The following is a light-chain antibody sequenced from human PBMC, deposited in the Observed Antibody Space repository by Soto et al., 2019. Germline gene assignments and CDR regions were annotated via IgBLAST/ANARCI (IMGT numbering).Light chain of an antibody. J-gene: IGKJ4*02. V-gene: IGKV1-5*01. CDR3: QQYNSYSLT. Sequence: DIQMTQSPSTLSASVGDRVTITCRASQSISSWLAWYQQKPGKAPKLLIYDAASLESGVPSRFSGSGSGTEFTLTISSLQPDDFATYYCQQYNSYSLTFGGGTKVEIK. CDR2: DAA. CDR1: QSISSW.